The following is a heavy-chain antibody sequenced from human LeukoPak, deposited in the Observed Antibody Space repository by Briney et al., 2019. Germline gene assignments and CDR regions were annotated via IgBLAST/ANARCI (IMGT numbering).Heavy chain of an antibody. J-gene: IGHJ4*02. CDR2: IYYSGST. Sequence: SQTLSLTCTVSGDSISSGDYYWTWIRQHPGKGLEWIRCIYYSGSTYYNLSLKSRVIISADTSKNHFSLKLSSVTAAATAVYYCARVREATIAPFFYYWGQGILVTVSS. D-gene: IGHD6-13*01. CDR3: ARVREATIAPFFYY. V-gene: IGHV4-31*03. CDR1: GDSISSGDYY.